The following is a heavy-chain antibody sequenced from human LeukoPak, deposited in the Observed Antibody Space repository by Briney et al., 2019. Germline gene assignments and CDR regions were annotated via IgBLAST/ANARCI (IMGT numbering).Heavy chain of an antibody. Sequence: GGSLRLSCAASGFTFSSYAMSWVRQAPGKGLEWVSAISGSGGSTYYADSVKGRFTISRDNSKNTLYLQMNSLRADDTAVYYCARDREANWGFPDYWGQGTLVTVSS. CDR3: ARDREANWGFPDY. J-gene: IGHJ4*02. D-gene: IGHD7-27*01. CDR1: GFTFSSYA. CDR2: ISGSGGST. V-gene: IGHV3-23*01.